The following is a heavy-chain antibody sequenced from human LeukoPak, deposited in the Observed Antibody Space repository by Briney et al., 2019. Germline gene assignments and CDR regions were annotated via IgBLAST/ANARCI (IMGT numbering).Heavy chain of an antibody. V-gene: IGHV3-21*01. Sequence: GGSLRLSRAASGFTFSSYSMNWVRQAPGKGLEWVSSISSSSSYIYYADSVKGRFTISRDNAKNSLYLQMNSLRAEDTAVYYCARDRTVDAFDIWGQGTMVTVSS. CDR2: ISSSSSYI. J-gene: IGHJ3*02. CDR3: ARDRTVDAFDI. D-gene: IGHD4-17*01. CDR1: GFTFSSYS.